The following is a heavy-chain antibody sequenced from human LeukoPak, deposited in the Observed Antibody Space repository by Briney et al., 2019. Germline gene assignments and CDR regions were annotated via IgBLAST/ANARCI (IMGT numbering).Heavy chain of an antibody. Sequence: PSETLSLTCTVSSGSISSGDYYWSWIRQPPGKGLEWIGYISYSGTTYYNPSLRSRITISVDSSKSQFSLNLSSVTASDTAVYYCAGVGNGGYGGFDYWGQGTLVTVSS. D-gene: IGHD5-12*01. V-gene: IGHV4-30-4*01. CDR3: AGVGNGGYGGFDY. J-gene: IGHJ4*02. CDR1: SGSISSGDYY. CDR2: ISYSGTT.